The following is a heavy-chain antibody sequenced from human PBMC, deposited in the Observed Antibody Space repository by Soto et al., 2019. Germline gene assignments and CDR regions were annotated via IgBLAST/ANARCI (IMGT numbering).Heavy chain of an antibody. J-gene: IGHJ4*02. CDR1: GGFISNGDYH. CDR2: TYPSGST. D-gene: IGHD5-12*01. CDR3: ARQGAYDSPHGC. Sequence: PSETLSLTCTVSGGFISNGDYHWSWIRQPPGKGLEWIGYTYPSGSTYYNASRRSRVTISIDASKNQFSLKLNSVTAADTAVYCSARQGAYDSPHGCWGQGTLVTVSS. V-gene: IGHV4-30-4*01.